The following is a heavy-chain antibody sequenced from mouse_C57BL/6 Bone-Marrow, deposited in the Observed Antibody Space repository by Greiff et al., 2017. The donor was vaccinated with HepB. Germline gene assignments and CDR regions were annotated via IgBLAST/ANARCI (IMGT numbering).Heavy chain of an antibody. CDR3: ARPLGFAY. J-gene: IGHJ3*01. V-gene: IGHV5-6*01. CDR1: GFTFSSYG. Sequence: EVKLVESGGDLVKPGGSLKLSCAASGFTFSSYGMSWVRQTPDKRLEWVATISSGGSYTYYPDSVKGRFTFSRDNAKNTLYLQMSSLKSEDTAMYYCARPLGFAYWGQGTLVTVSA. D-gene: IGHD4-1*01. CDR2: ISSGGSYT.